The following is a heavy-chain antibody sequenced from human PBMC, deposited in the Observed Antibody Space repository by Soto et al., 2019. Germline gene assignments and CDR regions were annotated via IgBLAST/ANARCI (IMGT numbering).Heavy chain of an antibody. CDR2: IWYDGNNK. CDR1: GFTLSNYG. J-gene: IGHJ4*02. CDR3: ARGLHSLFDY. D-gene: IGHD2-21*01. Sequence: SGGSLRLSCAASGFTLSNYGMHWVRQAPGKGLEWVAVIWYDGNNKYYADSVKGRFTISRDNSNNTLYVQMTGLRAEDTAVYYCARGLHSLFDYWGQGTLVTVSS. V-gene: IGHV3-33*01.